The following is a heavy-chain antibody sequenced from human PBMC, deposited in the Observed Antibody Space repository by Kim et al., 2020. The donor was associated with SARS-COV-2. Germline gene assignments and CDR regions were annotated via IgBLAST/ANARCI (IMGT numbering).Heavy chain of an antibody. D-gene: IGHD3-22*01. CDR3: ARVSGLIRPDDAFDI. CDR2: IYHSGST. V-gene: IGHV4-4*02. Sequence: SETLSLTCAVSGGSISSSNWWSWVRQPPGKGLEWIGEIYHSGSTNYNPSLKSRVTISVDKSKNQFSLKLSSVTAADTAVYYCARVSGLIRPDDAFDIWGQGTMVTVSS. CDR1: GGSISSSNW. J-gene: IGHJ3*02.